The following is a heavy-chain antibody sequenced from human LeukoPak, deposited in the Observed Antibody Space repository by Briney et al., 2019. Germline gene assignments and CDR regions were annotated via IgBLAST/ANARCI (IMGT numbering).Heavy chain of an antibody. CDR3: ARDDGDSVLEY. D-gene: IGHD4-17*01. Sequence: PSETLSLTCTVSGGPITDYFWNWIRQPAGKGLEWIGRLYSSGSTNYNPSLKSRVIMSVDTSKNQFSLKLYSVTAADTAVYYCARDDGDSVLEYWDQGALVTVSS. J-gene: IGHJ4*02. CDR2: LYSSGST. CDR1: GGPITDYF. V-gene: IGHV4-4*07.